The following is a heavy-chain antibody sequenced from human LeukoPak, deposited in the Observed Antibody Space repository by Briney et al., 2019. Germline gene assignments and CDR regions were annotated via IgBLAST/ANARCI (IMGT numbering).Heavy chain of an antibody. Sequence: SETLSLTCTVSGGSISGYYWSWIRQPPGKGLEWIGYMYYSWSTSYNPSLKSRVSMSGDTSKNQLSLKLSSVTAADTGLYYWARAIHDSGGRDGFDIWGRGTMVTVSS. D-gene: IGHD3-22*01. CDR3: ARAIHDSGGRDGFDI. CDR1: GGSISGYY. CDR2: MYYSWST. J-gene: IGHJ3*02. V-gene: IGHV4-59*01.